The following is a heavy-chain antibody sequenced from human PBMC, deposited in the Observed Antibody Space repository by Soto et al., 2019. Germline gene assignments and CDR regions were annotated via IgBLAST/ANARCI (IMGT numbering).Heavy chain of an antibody. Sequence: PGWSLRLSCAASGFTFNTYGMTLVRQAPGKGLEWVSTVSGSGGGTYYADSVKGRFTISRVNSKNTMYLQMSNLRAEDTAVYFCARIGPYCGGDCYPDFDFWGLGTQVTVSS. CDR1: GFTFNTYG. CDR3: ARIGPYCGGDCYPDFDF. J-gene: IGHJ4*02. D-gene: IGHD2-21*02. V-gene: IGHV3-23*01. CDR2: VSGSGGGT.